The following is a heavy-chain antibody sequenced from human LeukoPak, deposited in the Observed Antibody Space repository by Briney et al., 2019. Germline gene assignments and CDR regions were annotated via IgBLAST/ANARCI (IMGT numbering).Heavy chain of an antibody. J-gene: IGHJ4*02. CDR2: ISAYNGNI. CDR3: ARESSRYYHVDY. V-gene: IGHV1-18*01. D-gene: IGHD3-22*01. Sequence: WASVKVSCKASGFTFTNYGFSWVRQAPGQGLEWMGWISAYNGNINYAQKFQGRVTMTTDTFTSTVYMDLKDLRSDDTAVYYCARESSRYYHVDYWGQGTLVTVSS. CDR1: GFTFTNYG.